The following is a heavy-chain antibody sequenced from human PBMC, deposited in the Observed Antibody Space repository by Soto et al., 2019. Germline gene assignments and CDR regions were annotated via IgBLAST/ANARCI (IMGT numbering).Heavy chain of an antibody. CDR1: GYTFTSYY. D-gene: IGHD2-2*01. Sequence: ASVKVSCKASGYTFTSYYMHWVRQAPGQGLEWMGIINPSGGSTSYAQKFKGRVTMTRDTSTSTVYMELSSLRSEDTAVFYCARECIVVVPAAMPQYTYNWFDPWGQGTLVTVSS. V-gene: IGHV1-46*01. J-gene: IGHJ5*02. CDR3: ARECIVVVPAAMPQYTYNWFDP. CDR2: INPSGGST.